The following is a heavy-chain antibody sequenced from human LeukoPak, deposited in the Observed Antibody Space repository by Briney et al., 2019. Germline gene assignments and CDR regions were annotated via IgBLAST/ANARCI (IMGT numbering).Heavy chain of an antibody. D-gene: IGHD2-2*02. CDR2: VYYTGST. CDR1: GGSVSRDY. CDR3: ARDAVYCSSTSCYTGDY. J-gene: IGHJ4*02. Sequence: SETLSLTCTVSGGSVSRDYWSWIRQPPGKGLEYIGYVYYTGSTFYSPSLNGRVTMSLETSKNQFSLSLTSVTAADTAVYYCARDAVYCSSTSCYTGDYWGQGTLVTVSS. V-gene: IGHV4-59*02.